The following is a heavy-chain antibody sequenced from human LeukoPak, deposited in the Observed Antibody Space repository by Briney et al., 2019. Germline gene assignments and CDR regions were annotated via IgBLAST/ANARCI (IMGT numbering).Heavy chain of an antibody. CDR3: ARPGAVAGELDY. Sequence: ASVKVSCKASGYTFTGYYMHWVRQAPGQGLEWMGWINPNSGGTNYAQTFQGWVTMTRDTSISTAYMELSRLRSDDTAVYYCARPGAVAGELDYWGQGTLVTVSS. V-gene: IGHV1-2*04. CDR1: GYTFTGYY. D-gene: IGHD6-19*01. J-gene: IGHJ4*02. CDR2: INPNSGGT.